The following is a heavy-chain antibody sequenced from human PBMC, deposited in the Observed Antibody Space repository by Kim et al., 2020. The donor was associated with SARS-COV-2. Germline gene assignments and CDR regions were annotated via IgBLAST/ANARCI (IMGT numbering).Heavy chain of an antibody. D-gene: IGHD4-17*01. CDR2: ISWDGGST. CDR1: GFTFDDYA. J-gene: IGHJ4*02. V-gene: IGHV3-43D*03. CDR3: AKGTRGVTTGYPVDY. Sequence: GGSLRLSCAASGFTFDDYAMHWVRQAPGKGLEWVSLISWDGGSTYSADSVKGRFTISRDNSKNSLYLQMNSLRAENTALYYCAKGTRGVTTGYPVDYWGQGTLVTVSS.